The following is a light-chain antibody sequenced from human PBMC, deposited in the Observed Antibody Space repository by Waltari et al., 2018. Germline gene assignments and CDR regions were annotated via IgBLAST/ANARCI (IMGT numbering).Light chain of an antibody. CDR3: QQYNRWPPLT. J-gene: IGKJ5*01. CDR2: DAS. Sequence: EIVRTQSPATLSVSPGETATLSCRASQSVSSKVDWYQKTPGQTPRLLIYDASTTATSLPAKFSGGASGTVFPLTISILQSEDFAVYYCQQYNRWPPLTFGHGTRLEIK. V-gene: IGKV3-15*01. CDR1: QSVSSK.